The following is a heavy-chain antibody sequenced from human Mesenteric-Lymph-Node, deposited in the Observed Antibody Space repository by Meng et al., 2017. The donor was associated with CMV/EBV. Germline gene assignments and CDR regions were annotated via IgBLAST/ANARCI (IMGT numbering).Heavy chain of an antibody. CDR3: ARGSDIPVNNY. CDR2: INHSGVP. V-gene: IGHV4-34*01. J-gene: IGHJ4*02. D-gene: IGHD2-15*01. Sequence: QVQLQQWVSGLLKPSETLSLTCAAYGGSFSGYYWSWIRQPPGKGLEWIGEINHSGVPNYNPSLKSRVNISLDRSKNQFSLKLSSVTAEDTAAYYCARGSDIPVNNYWGQGTLVTVSS. CDR1: GGSFSGYY.